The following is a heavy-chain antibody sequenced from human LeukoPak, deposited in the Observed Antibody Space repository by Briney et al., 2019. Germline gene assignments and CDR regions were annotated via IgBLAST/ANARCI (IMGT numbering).Heavy chain of an antibody. D-gene: IGHD3-9*01. V-gene: IGHV1-46*01. J-gene: IGHJ5*02. Sequence: ASVKVSCKASGYTFTSYCISWVRQAPGQGLEWMGIINPVGSSTYYAQNFQGRVTMTSDRSTSTVYMELSSLTSEDTAVYYCARHAILTGSTWGQGTLVTVSS. CDR2: INPVGSST. CDR1: GYTFTSYC. CDR3: ARHAILTGST.